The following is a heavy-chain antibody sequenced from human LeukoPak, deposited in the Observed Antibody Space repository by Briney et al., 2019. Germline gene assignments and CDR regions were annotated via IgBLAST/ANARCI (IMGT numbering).Heavy chain of an antibody. D-gene: IGHD3-10*01. CDR2: INWNGGST. J-gene: IGHJ3*02. Sequence: GGSLRLSCAASGFTFDDYGMSWVRQAPGKGLEWVSGINWNGGSTGYADSVKGRFTISRDNAKNSLYLQMSSLRAEDTALYYCARGLGGSGSYPNAFDIWGQGTMVTVSS. CDR1: GFTFDDYG. CDR3: ARGLGGSGSYPNAFDI. V-gene: IGHV3-20*04.